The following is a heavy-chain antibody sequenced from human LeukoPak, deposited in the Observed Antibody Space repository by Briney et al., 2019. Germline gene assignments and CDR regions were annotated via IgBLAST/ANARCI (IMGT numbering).Heavy chain of an antibody. V-gene: IGHV3-73*01. D-gene: IGHD1-1*01. CDR1: GFTFNTYS. CDR3: TSGLSVRRSNNTPVDY. CDR2: IRSKANSYAT. J-gene: IGHJ4*02. Sequence: GGSLRLSCEASGFTFNTYSMNWARQASGKGLEWVGRIRSKANSYATVYAASVKGRFTISRDDSKNTAYLQMNSLKTEDTAVYYCTSGLSVRRSNNTPVDYWGQGTLVTVSS.